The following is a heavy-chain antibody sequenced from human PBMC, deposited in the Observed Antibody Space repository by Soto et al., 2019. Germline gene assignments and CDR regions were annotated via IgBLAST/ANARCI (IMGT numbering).Heavy chain of an antibody. V-gene: IGHV1-69*02. CDR3: ARLLYYDSSGYPVDY. D-gene: IGHD3-22*01. CDR2: IIPILGIA. Sequence: SVKVCCKASGGTFSSYSSWVRQAPGQGLEWMGRIIPILGIANYAQKFQGRVTITADKSTSTAYMELSSLRSEDTAVYYCARLLYYDSSGYPVDYWG. J-gene: IGHJ4*01. CDR1: GGTFSSY.